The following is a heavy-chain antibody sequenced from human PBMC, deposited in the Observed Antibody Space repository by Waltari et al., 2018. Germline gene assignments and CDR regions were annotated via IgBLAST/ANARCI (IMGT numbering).Heavy chain of an antibody. J-gene: IGHJ4*02. D-gene: IGHD3-16*01. CDR2: IYHSGST. CDR1: GYSNSSGYY. Sequence: QVQLQESGPGLVKPSETLSLTCAVSGYSNSSGYYWGWIRQPPGKGLEWIGSIYHSGSTYYNPSLKSRVTISVDTSKNQFSLKLSSVTAADTAVYYCANLRGGGTWVDYWGQGTLVTVSS. CDR3: ANLRGGGTWVDY. V-gene: IGHV4-38-2*01.